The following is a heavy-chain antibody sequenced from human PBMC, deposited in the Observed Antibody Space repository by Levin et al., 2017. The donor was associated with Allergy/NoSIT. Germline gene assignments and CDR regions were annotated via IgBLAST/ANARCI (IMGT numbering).Heavy chain of an antibody. CDR3: ARSGGRILRYCSV. CDR1: GGSFSGYY. CDR2: INHSGST. Sequence: NASETLSLTCAVYGGSFSGYYWSWIRQPPGKGLEWIGEINHSGSTNYNPSLKSRVTISVDTSKNQFSLKLSSVTAADTAVYYCARSGGRILRYCSVWGKGTTVTVSS. D-gene: IGHD2-15*01. J-gene: IGHJ6*04. V-gene: IGHV4-34*01.